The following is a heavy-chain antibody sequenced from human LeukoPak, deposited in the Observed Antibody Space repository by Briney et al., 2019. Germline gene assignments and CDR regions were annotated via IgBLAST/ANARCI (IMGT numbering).Heavy chain of an antibody. CDR1: GGSFSGYY. CDR3: AKYSGYDYYFDY. V-gene: IGHV4-34*01. CDR2: INHSGST. D-gene: IGHD5-12*01. J-gene: IGHJ4*02. Sequence: SETLSLTCAVYGGSFSGYYWSWIRQPPGKGLEWIGEINHSGSTNYNPSLKSRVTISVDRSKNQISLKLSSVTAADTAVYYCAKYSGYDYYFDYWGQGTLVTVSS.